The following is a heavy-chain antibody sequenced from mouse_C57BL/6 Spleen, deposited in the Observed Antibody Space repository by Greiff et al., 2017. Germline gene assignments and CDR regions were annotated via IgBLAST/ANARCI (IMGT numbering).Heavy chain of an antibody. CDR2: IYPSDSET. CDR1: GYTFTSYW. CDR3: ARDGSRENYFDY. J-gene: IGHJ2*01. V-gene: IGHV1-61*01. Sequence: QVQLQQPGAELVRPGSSVKLSCKASGYTFTSYWMDWVKQRPGQGLEWIGNIYPSDSETHYNQKFKDKATLTVDKSSSTAYMQLSSLTSEDSAVYCCARDGSRENYFDYWGQGTTLTVSS. D-gene: IGHD1-1*01.